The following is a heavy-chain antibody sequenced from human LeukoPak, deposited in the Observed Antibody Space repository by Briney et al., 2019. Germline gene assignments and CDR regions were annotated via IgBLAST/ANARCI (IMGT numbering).Heavy chain of an antibody. CDR1: GFTFSTFA. CDR3: ARGSSSYNWCFDL. CDR2: IFGGGGEI. Sequence: GGSLRLSCAASGFTFSTFAMIWVRQPPGKGLEWVSSIFGGGGEIHYADSVRGRFTISRDNSKSTLSLQMNSLRAEDTAVYYCARGSSSYNWCFDLWGRGTLVTVSS. J-gene: IGHJ2*01. D-gene: IGHD6-13*01. V-gene: IGHV3-23*01.